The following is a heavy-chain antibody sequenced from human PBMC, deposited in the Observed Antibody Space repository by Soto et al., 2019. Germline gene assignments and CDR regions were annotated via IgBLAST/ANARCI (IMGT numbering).Heavy chain of an antibody. CDR2: ISYDGSNK. V-gene: IGHV3-30*18. CDR3: AKDGADCISTSCYDYYYGMDV. D-gene: IGHD2-2*01. Sequence: QVQLVESGGGVVQPGRSLRLSCAASGFTFSSYGMHWVRQAPGKGLEWVAVISYDGSNKYYADSVKGRFTISRDNSKNTLYLQMSSLRAEDTAVYYCAKDGADCISTSCYDYYYGMDVWGQGTTVTVSS. J-gene: IGHJ6*02. CDR1: GFTFSSYG.